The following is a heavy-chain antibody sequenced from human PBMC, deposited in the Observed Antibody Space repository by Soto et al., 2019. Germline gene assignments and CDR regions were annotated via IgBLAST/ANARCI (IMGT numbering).Heavy chain of an antibody. CDR2: IYYSGST. J-gene: IGHJ6*03. CDR3: ARTPRYYYMDV. V-gene: IGHV4-59*01. CDR1: GGSISSYY. Sequence: PSGTLSLTCTVSGGSISSYYWSWIRQPPGKGLEWIGYIYYSGSTNYNPSLKSRVTISVDTSKNQFSLKLSSVTAADTAVYYCARTPRYYYMDVWGKGTTVTVSS.